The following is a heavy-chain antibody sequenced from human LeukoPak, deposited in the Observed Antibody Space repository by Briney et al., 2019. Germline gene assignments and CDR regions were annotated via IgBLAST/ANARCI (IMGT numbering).Heavy chain of an antibody. J-gene: IGHJ3*02. D-gene: IGHD2-2*01. CDR1: GFTFSSYA. CDR2: ISGSGGST. Sequence: GGSLRLSCAASGFTFSSYAMSWVRQAPGKGLGWVSAISGSGGSTYYADSVKGRFTISRDNSKNTLYLQMNSLRAEDTAVYYCAKFQGYCSSTSCYLDAFDIWGQGTMVTVSS. CDR3: AKFQGYCSSTSCYLDAFDI. V-gene: IGHV3-23*01.